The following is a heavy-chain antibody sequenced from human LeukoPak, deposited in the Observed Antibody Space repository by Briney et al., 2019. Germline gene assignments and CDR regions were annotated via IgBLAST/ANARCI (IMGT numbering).Heavy chain of an antibody. Sequence: RSGGSLRLSCAATGFTFDDYGMSWVRQAPGKGLEWVSGINWNGGSTGYADSVKGRFTISRDNAKNSLYLQMNSLRAGDTALYYCAGLGELLNYWGQGTLVTVSS. CDR2: INWNGGST. CDR3: AGLGELLNY. CDR1: GFTFDDYG. V-gene: IGHV3-20*04. J-gene: IGHJ4*02. D-gene: IGHD3-16*01.